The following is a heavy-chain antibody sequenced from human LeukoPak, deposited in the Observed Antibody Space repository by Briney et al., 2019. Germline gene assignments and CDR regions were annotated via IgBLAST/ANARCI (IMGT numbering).Heavy chain of an antibody. J-gene: IGHJ4*01. CDR1: VFIYGDYA. V-gene: IGHV3-49*05. Sequence: KPGGTLRLSCTASVFIYGDYAMSWFRQAPGKGREWAGFIRSKAYGGITEYASSVKGRFTISGDDSNSIGYSQMTSLKTEDTPFYYCTEEPKYCSSTSCLGEFDYSGHGTPVTVSS. D-gene: IGHD2-2*01. CDR2: IRSKAYGGIT. CDR3: TEEPKYCSSTSCLGEFDY.